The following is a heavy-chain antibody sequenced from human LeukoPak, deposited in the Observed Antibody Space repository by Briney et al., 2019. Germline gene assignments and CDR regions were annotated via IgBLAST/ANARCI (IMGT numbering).Heavy chain of an antibody. CDR3: ARDAVDTANAV. Sequence: GGSLRLSCAASGFTFSSYDMHWVRQVTGKGLEWVSAIGVIGDTYYPASVKGRFTISRDNAKNTLYLQMNSLRAEDTAVYYCARDAVDTANAVWGQGTTVTVSS. CDR2: IGVIGDT. J-gene: IGHJ6*02. D-gene: IGHD5-18*01. V-gene: IGHV3-13*01. CDR1: GFTFSSYD.